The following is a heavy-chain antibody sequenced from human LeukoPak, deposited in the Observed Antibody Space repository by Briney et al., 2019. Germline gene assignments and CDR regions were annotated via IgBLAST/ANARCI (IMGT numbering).Heavy chain of an antibody. CDR1: GYTFTTYA. CDR2: INAGNGNT. CDR3: ARSYSSSWSHFDY. D-gene: IGHD6-13*01. Sequence: ASVKVSCKASGYTFTTYAIHWVRQASGQGHEWMGWINAGNGNTKYSQEFQGRVTITRDTSASTAYMELSSLRSEDMAVYYCARSYSSSWSHFDYWGQGTLVTVSS. V-gene: IGHV1-3*03. J-gene: IGHJ4*02.